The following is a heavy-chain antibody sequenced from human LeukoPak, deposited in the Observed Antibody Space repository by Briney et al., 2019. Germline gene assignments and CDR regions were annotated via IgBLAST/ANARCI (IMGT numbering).Heavy chain of an antibody. Sequence: GGSLRLSCAASGFTFSSYAMSWVRQAPGKGLEWVSAISGSGGSTYYADSVKGRFTISRDTSKNTLYLQMNSLRAEDTAVYYCAKVLPDIVVVVAATVFDYWGQGTLVTVSS. D-gene: IGHD2-15*01. J-gene: IGHJ4*02. CDR2: ISGSGGST. V-gene: IGHV3-23*01. CDR1: GFTFSSYA. CDR3: AKVLPDIVVVVAATVFDY.